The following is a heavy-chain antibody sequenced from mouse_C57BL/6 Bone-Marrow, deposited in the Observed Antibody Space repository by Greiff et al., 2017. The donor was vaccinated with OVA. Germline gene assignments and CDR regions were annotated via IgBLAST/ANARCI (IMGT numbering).Heavy chain of an antibody. D-gene: IGHD2-4*01. Sequence: QVQLKQPGAELVRPGSSVKLSCKASGYTFTSYWMHWVKQRPIQGLEWIGNIDPSDSETHYNQKFKDKATLTVDKSSSTAYMQLSSLTSEDSAVYYCARSRAYNDYGDVYFDYWGQGTTLTVSS. V-gene: IGHV1-52*01. CDR3: ARSRAYNDYGDVYFDY. J-gene: IGHJ2*01. CDR2: IDPSDSET. CDR1: GYTFTSYW.